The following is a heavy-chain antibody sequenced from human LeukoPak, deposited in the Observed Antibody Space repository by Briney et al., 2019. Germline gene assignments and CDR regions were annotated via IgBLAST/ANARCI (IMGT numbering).Heavy chain of an antibody. CDR3: ARDKGSAQPHDAFDI. J-gene: IGHJ3*02. V-gene: IGHV4-39*07. CDR1: GGSISSSSYY. CDR2: IYYSGST. Sequence: SETLSLTRTVSGGSISSSSYYWGWIRQPPGKGLEWIGSIYYSGSTYYNPSLKSRVTISVDTSKNQFSLKLSSVTAADTAVYYCARDKGSAQPHDAFDIWGQGTMVTVSS.